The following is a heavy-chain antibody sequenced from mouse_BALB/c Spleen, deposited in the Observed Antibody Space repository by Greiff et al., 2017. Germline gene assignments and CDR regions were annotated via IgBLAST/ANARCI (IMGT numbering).Heavy chain of an antibody. V-gene: IGHV1S41*01. CDR2: IAPGSGST. J-gene: IGHJ3*01. Sequence: GLEWIGRIAPGSGSTYYNEMFKGKATLTVDTSSSTAYIQLSSLSSEDSAVYFCATKAWFAYWGQGTLVTVSA. CDR3: ATKAWFAY.